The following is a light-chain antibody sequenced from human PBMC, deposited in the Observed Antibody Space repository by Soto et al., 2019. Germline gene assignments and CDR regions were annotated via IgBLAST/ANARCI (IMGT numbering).Light chain of an antibody. J-gene: IGKJ1*01. CDR2: GAS. Sequence: EIVLTQSPGTLSLSPGERATLSCRASQSVSSSYLAWYQQKPGQAPRLLIYGASTRATGIPARFNGSGSGTEFTLTINSLQSEDFAVYYCQQYNNWPRTFGKGTKVDIK. V-gene: IGKV3-15*01. CDR1: QSVSSSY. CDR3: QQYNNWPRT.